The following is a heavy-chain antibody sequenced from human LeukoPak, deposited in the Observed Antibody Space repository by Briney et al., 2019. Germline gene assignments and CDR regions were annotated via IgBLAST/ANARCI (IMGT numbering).Heavy chain of an antibody. CDR3: ARFPGSAEYRHYYMDV. CDR1: GGSISNYF. V-gene: IGHV4-59*01. CDR2: IYYSDST. D-gene: IGHD2-15*01. J-gene: IGHJ6*03. Sequence: SETLSLTCTVSGGSISNYFWSWIRQPPGKGLECIGYIYYSDSTNYNPSLKSRVTVSVDTSKNQFSLKLSSVTAADTAVYYCARFPGSAEYRHYYMDVWGKGTTVTVSS.